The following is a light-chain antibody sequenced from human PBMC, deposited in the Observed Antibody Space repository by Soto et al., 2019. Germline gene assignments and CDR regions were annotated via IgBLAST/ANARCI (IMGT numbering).Light chain of an antibody. J-gene: IGKJ1*01. CDR3: QQYNNRPPWT. Sequence: RTQSPAPMSVSPGERATLSCRASRSGSSSLAWYQQKPGQAPRLLIYGAATRATGIPARFSGSGSGTEFSLTITSLQSEDFALYYCQQYNNRPPWTFGQGTKVDIK. CDR1: RSGSSS. V-gene: IGKV3-15*01. CDR2: GAA.